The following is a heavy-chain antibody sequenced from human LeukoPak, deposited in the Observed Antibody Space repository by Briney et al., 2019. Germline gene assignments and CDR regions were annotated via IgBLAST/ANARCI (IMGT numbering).Heavy chain of an antibody. CDR2: ISWNSGSI. D-gene: IGHD3-10*01. Sequence: GRSLRLSCAASGFTFDDYAMHWVRQAPGKGLEWVSGISWNSGSIGYADSVKGRFTISRDNAKNSLYLQMNSLRAEDTALYYCAKGLRYYGMDVWGKGTTVTVSS. V-gene: IGHV3-9*01. CDR3: AKGLRYYGMDV. J-gene: IGHJ6*04. CDR1: GFTFDDYA.